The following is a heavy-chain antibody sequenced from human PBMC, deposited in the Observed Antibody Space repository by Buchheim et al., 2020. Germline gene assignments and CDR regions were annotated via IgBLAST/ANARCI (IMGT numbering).Heavy chain of an antibody. CDR3: ARDVGITMVRGVIMSGFDY. J-gene: IGHJ4*02. D-gene: IGHD3-10*01. V-gene: IGHV1-46*01. CDR2: INPSGGST. CDR1: GYTFTSYY. Sequence: QVQLVQSGAEVKKPGASVKVSCKASGYTFTSYYMHWVRQAPGQGLEWMGIINPSGGSTGYAQKFQGRVTMTRDTSTSTVYMELSSLRSEDTAVYYCARDVGITMVRGVIMSGFDYWGQGTL.